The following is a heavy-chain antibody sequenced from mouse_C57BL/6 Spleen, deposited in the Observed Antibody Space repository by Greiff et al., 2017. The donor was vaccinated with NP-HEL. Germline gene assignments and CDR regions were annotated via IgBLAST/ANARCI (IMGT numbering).Heavy chain of an antibody. D-gene: IGHD3-3*01. CDR1: GFTFSSYG. CDR2: ISSGGSYT. J-gene: IGHJ2*01. V-gene: IGHV5-6*02. CDR3: ARHGDDY. Sequence: EVKLEESGGDLVKPGGSLKLSCAASGFTFSSYGMSWVRQTPDKRLEWVATISSGGSYTYYPDSVKGRFTISRDNAKNTLYLQMSSLKSEDTAMYYCARHGDDYWGQGTTLTVSS.